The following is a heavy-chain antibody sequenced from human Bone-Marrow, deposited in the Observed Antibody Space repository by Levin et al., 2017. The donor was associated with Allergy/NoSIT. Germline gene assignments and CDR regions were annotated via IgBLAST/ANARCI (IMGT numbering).Heavy chain of an antibody. Sequence: GGSLRLSCAASGFTFDRYALSWVRQAPGKGLEWVSGISGGGARTKYADSVEGRFTISRDNADKMLYLQMNSLRVEDTATYYCAKNYLVVPAAMLYYRCYGLDVWGQGTTVTVSS. V-gene: IGHV3-23*01. J-gene: IGHJ6*02. D-gene: IGHD2-2*01. CDR2: ISGGGART. CDR1: GFTFDRYA. CDR3: AKNYLVVPAAMLYYRCYGLDV.